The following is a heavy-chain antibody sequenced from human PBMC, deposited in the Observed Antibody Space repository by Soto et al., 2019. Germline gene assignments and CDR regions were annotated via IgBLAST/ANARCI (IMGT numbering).Heavy chain of an antibody. J-gene: IGHJ6*02. CDR1: GFTFSSYA. CDR3: AKDWGSGIASGGMDV. CDR2: ISGSGGST. V-gene: IGHV3-23*01. Sequence: EVQLLESGGGLVQPGGSLRLSCAASGFTFSSYAMSWVRQAPGKGLEWVSAISGSGGSTYYADSVKGRFIISRDNSKNTLYLQMNSLRAEDTAVYYCAKDWGSGIASGGMDVWGQGTTVTVSS. D-gene: IGHD6-13*01.